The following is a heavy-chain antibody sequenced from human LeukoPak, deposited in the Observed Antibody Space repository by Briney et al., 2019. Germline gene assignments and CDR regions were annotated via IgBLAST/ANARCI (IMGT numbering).Heavy chain of an antibody. CDR2: IYYSGST. V-gene: IGHV4-59*01. CDR3: ARVGPPGYCTNGVCFYFDY. J-gene: IGHJ4*02. D-gene: IGHD2-8*01. CDR1: GGSISSDY. Sequence: SETLSLTCTVSGGSISSDYWSWIRQPPGKGLEWIGYIYYSGSTNYNPSLKSRVTISVDTSKNQFSLKLSSVTAADTAVYYCARVGPPGYCTNGVCFYFDYWGQGTLVTVSS.